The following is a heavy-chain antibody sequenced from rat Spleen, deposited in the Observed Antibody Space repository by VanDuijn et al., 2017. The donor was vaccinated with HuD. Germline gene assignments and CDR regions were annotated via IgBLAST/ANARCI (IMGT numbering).Heavy chain of an antibody. CDR2: ISYDGSST. J-gene: IGHJ2*01. CDR1: GFTFNDCY. V-gene: IGHV5-29*01. Sequence: EVQLVESDGGLVQPGRSLKLSCVASGFTFNDCYMAWVRQAPTKGLEWVATISYDGSSTYYRDSVKGRFTISRDNAKSTLYLQMDSLRSEDTATYYCARQWDYWGQGVMVTVSS. CDR3: ARQWDY.